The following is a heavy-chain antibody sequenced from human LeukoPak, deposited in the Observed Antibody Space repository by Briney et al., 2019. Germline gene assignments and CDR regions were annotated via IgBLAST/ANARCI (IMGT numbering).Heavy chain of an antibody. CDR1: GYTSTSYD. CDR3: ARGASGSYYEAYYFDY. Sequence: ASVKVSCKASGYTSTSYDINWVRQATGQGLEWMGWMNPNSGNTGYAQKFQGRVTMTRSTSISTAYMELSSLRSEDTAVYYCARGASGSYYEAYYFDYWGQGTLVTVSS. CDR2: MNPNSGNT. J-gene: IGHJ4*02. V-gene: IGHV1-8*01. D-gene: IGHD1-26*01.